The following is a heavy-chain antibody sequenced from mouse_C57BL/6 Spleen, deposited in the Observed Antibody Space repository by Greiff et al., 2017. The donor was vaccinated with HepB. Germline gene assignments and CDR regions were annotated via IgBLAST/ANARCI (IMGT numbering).Heavy chain of an antibody. CDR3: VRHDYDVGFAY. CDR1: GFSFNTYA. V-gene: IGHV10-1*01. J-gene: IGHJ3*01. CDR2: IRSKSNNYAT. D-gene: IGHD2-4*01. Sequence: EVKLMDSGGGLVQPKGSLKLSCAASGFSFNTYAMNWVRQAPGKGLEWVARIRSKSNNYATYYADSVKDRFTISRDDSESMLYLQMNNLKTEDTAMYYCVRHDYDVGFAYWGQGTLVTVSA.